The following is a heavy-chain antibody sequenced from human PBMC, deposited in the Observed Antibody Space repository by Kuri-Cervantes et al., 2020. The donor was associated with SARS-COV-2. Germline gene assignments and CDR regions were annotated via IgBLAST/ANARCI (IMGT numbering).Heavy chain of an antibody. D-gene: IGHD3-3*01. V-gene: IGHV3-13*05. J-gene: IGHJ4*02. CDR1: GFTFSSHD. Sequence: GESLKISCAASGFTFSSHDMHWVRQATGKGLEWVSAIGTAGDPDYQGSVKGRFTLSRVDARNSLYLQMYTLRAGDTAVYYCARDRYDFLSGYYGGLDYWGQGTLVTVSS. CDR3: ARDRYDFLSGYYGGLDY. CDR2: IGTAGDP.